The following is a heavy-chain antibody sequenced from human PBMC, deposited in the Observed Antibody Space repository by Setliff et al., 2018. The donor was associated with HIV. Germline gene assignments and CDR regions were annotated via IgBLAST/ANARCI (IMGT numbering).Heavy chain of an antibody. D-gene: IGHD3-3*01. CDR2: MSPKSGNT. J-gene: IGHJ4*02. Sequence: ASVKVSCKASGYTFTNYDINWVRQATGQGLEWMGWMSPKSGNTGYAQKFQGRVTMTRNTSISTVYMEPSSLRSEDTAVYYCARSRPQISIFGLVQDYWGQGTLVTVSS. CDR3: ARSRPQISIFGLVQDY. CDR1: GYTFTNYD. V-gene: IGHV1-8*02.